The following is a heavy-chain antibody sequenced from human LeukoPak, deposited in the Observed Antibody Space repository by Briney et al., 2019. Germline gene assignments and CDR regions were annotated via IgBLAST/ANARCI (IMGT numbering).Heavy chain of an antibody. Sequence: PGGSLRLSCAASGFIFSDYNMNWVRQAPGKGLEWIAYISRDSSTIYYADSVKGRFTVSRDNAKNSLYLQMNSLRAEDTAVYYCARDLRLIAVAGEGEFGDAFDIWGQGTMVTVSS. CDR1: GFIFSDYN. V-gene: IGHV3-48*04. CDR3: ARDLRLIAVAGEGEFGDAFDI. CDR2: ISRDSSTI. J-gene: IGHJ3*02. D-gene: IGHD6-19*01.